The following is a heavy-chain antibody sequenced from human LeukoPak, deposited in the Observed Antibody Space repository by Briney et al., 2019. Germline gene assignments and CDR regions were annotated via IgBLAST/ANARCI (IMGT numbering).Heavy chain of an antibody. Sequence: PSQTLSLTCTVSGGSISSGGYYWSWIRQHPGKGLEWIGYIYYSGSTYYNPSLKSRVTISVDTSKNQFSLKLSSVTAADMAVYYCARGFRTIFGVVTRGGDWFDPWGQGTLVTVSS. D-gene: IGHD3-3*01. CDR3: ARGFRTIFGVVTRGGDWFDP. V-gene: IGHV4-31*03. J-gene: IGHJ5*02. CDR1: GGSISSGGYY. CDR2: IYYSGST.